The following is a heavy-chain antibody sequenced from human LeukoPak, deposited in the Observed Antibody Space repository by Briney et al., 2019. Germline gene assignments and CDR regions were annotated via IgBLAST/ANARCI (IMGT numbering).Heavy chain of an antibody. CDR3: ARDGGSGWYDY. CDR1: GGSFSDYY. V-gene: IGHV4-4*07. CDR2: MHPSGST. J-gene: IGHJ4*02. Sequence: SETLSLTCAVYGGSFSDYYWTWIRQPPGKGLEWIGRMHPSGSTNYNPSLKSRLTVSLDTSKNQFSLKLTSVTAADTAIYYCARDGGSGWYDYWGQGTLVTVSS. D-gene: IGHD6-19*01.